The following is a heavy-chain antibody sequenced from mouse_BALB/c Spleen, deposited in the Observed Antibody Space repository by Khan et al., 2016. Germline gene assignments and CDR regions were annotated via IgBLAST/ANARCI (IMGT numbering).Heavy chain of an antibody. Sequence: QVQLQQSGAELMKPGASVKISCKATGYTFSSYWIEWVKQRPGHGLEWIGEILPGSSTTNYNEKFKGKATFTVHTSSNTASMQLSSLTSEDSAVYYCARGLTTAAFDYWGQCTTLTVSS. V-gene: IGHV1-9*01. CDR3: ARGLTTAAFDY. D-gene: IGHD1-2*01. CDR1: GYTFSSYW. CDR2: ILPGSSTT. J-gene: IGHJ2*01.